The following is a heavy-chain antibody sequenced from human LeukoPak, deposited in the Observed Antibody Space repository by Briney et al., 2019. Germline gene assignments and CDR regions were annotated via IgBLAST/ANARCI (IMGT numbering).Heavy chain of an antibody. Sequence: GGSLRLSCAASGFTFSSYTMSWVRQAPGKGLEWVSAISGSGGSTYYADSVKGRFTISRDNSKNTLYLQMNSLRAEDTAVYYCAKDFSSQSIAVAGRPYYYYYGMDVWGKGTTVTVSS. V-gene: IGHV3-23*01. CDR1: GFTFSSYT. D-gene: IGHD6-19*01. CDR2: ISGSGGST. CDR3: AKDFSSQSIAVAGRPYYYYYGMDV. J-gene: IGHJ6*04.